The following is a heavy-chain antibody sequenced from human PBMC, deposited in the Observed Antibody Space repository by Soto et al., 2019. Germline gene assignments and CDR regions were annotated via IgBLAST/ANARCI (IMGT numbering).Heavy chain of an antibody. Sequence: EVQLVESGGGLVQPGGSLGPSCEASGLAFSSSWMQWVRQAPGKGPVWVSRISSDGRNTTYADCVKGRFTISRDNAENTLHLQMTSLTDADTAVYYCIKASTVTGVGGYRWGQGTLVTVSS. V-gene: IGHV3-74*01. CDR2: ISSDGRNT. CDR1: GLAFSSSW. CDR3: IKASTVTGVGGYR. J-gene: IGHJ5*02. D-gene: IGHD2-8*02.